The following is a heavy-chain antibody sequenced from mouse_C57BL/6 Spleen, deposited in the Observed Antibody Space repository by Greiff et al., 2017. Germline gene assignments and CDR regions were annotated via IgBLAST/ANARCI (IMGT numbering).Heavy chain of an antibody. CDR1: GYTFTSYW. CDR3: ARGDYDEGDYFDY. D-gene: IGHD2-4*01. CDR2: INPSSGYT. V-gene: IGHV1-7*01. Sequence: QVQLKESGAELAKPGASVKLSCKASGYTFTSYWMHWVKQRPGQGLEWIGYINPSSGYTKYNQKFKDKATLTADKSSSTAYMQLSSLTYEDSAVYYCARGDYDEGDYFDYWGQGTTLTVSS. J-gene: IGHJ2*01.